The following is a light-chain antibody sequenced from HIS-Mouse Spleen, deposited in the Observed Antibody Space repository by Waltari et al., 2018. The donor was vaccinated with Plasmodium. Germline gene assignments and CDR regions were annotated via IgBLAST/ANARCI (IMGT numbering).Light chain of an antibody. CDR3: YSTDSSGNHRV. J-gene: IGLJ3*02. Sequence: SYELTQPPSVSVSPGQTARITCSGDALPKKYPYCYQQNSGQAPVLVIDEDSNRPSGIPERFSGSSSGTMATLTIRGAQVEDEADYYCYSTDSSGNHRVFGGGTKLTVL. CDR1: ALPKKY. CDR2: EDS. V-gene: IGLV3-10*01.